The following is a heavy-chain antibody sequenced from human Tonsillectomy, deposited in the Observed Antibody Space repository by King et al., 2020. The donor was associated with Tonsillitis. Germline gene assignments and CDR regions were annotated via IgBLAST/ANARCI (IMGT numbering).Heavy chain of an antibody. CDR1: GFIVSSNY. J-gene: IGHJ4*02. V-gene: IGHV3-53*01. CDR2: SYSGGKT. CDR3: ARDVAAVGFLWD. Sequence: VQLVESGGDLIQPGGSLRISCAASGFIVSSNYMSWVRQVPWKGVGGVSVSYSGGKTYYSDSVKGRFTISRDNSKNTLYLQMNSLRAEDTAVYYCARDVAAVGFLWDWGQGTLVTVSS. D-gene: IGHD6-13*01.